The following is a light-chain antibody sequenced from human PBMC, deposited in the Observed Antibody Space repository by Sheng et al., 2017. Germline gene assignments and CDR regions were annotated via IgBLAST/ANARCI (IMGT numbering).Light chain of an antibody. CDR3: QQYHNWPPLT. V-gene: IGKV3-15*01. CDR1: QSVGTN. J-gene: IGKJ4*01. CDR2: GAS. Sequence: TQSPATLSVSPGERATLSCRASQSVGTNFAWYQQKPGRAPRLLISGASTRATGIPARFSGTGSGTDFTLTISSLQSEDFAIYYCQQYHNWPPLTFGGGTKVEIK.